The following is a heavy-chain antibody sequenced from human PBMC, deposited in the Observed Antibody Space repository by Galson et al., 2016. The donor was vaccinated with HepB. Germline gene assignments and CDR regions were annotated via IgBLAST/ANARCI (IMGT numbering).Heavy chain of an antibody. CDR2: FYSSGKT. CDR3: VREVYGGALDY. J-gene: IGHJ4*02. CDR1: GFTFADYL. D-gene: IGHD4-23*01. Sequence: SLRLSCAASGFTFADYLMSWVRQAPGKGLEWVSVFYSSGKTAHADSVEGRFTVSRETSKKMLYLQMNSLRAEDTAIYYCVREVYGGALDYWGQGTLVSVSS. V-gene: IGHV3-53*01.